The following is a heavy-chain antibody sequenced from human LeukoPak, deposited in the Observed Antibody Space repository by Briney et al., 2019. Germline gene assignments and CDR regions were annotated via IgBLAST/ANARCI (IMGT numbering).Heavy chain of an antibody. Sequence: GGSLRLSCVGSGFSFRSHWVNWVRQSPGKGLEWVANIKQDGSEKYYVDSVKGRFTISRDNAKNSLYLQMNSLRAEDTAVYYCARLKSYYDSSGYIVGIDYWGQGTLVTVSS. D-gene: IGHD3-22*01. V-gene: IGHV3-7*01. J-gene: IGHJ4*02. CDR3: ARLKSYYDSSGYIVGIDY. CDR2: IKQDGSEK. CDR1: GFSFRSHW.